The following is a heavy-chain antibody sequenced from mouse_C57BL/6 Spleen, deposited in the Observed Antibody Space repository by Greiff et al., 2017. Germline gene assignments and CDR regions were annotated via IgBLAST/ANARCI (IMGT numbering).Heavy chain of an antibody. J-gene: IGHJ3*01. V-gene: IGHV1-82*01. CDR2: IYPGDGDT. Sequence: QVQLQQSGPELVKPGASVKISCKASGYAFSSSWMNWVKQRPGKGLEWIGRIYPGDGDTNYNGKFKGKATLTADKSSSTAYMQLSSLTSEDSAVYFCARMLYDYDENAYWGQGTLVTVSA. CDR1: GYAFSSSW. D-gene: IGHD2-4*01. CDR3: ARMLYDYDENAY.